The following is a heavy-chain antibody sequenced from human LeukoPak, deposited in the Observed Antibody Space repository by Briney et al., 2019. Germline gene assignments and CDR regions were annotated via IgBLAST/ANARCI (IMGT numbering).Heavy chain of an antibody. CDR2: IYGGVNT. J-gene: IGHJ4*02. D-gene: IGHD1-1*01. Sequence: HSGGSLRLSCAASGFTASSNYMSWVRQAPGKGLEWVSVIYGGVNTVYADSVQGRFTISRDNSKNTLYLQMSSLRAEDTAVYYCAKSPKTGFLFDYWGKGTLVTVSS. CDR1: GFTASSNY. CDR3: AKSPKTGFLFDY. V-gene: IGHV3-66*01.